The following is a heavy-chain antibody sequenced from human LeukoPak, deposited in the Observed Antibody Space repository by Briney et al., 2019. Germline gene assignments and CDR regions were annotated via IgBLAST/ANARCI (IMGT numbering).Heavy chain of an antibody. D-gene: IGHD3-16*01. CDR3: ARHRYGDVYHFDL. Sequence: SETLSLTCDVSGYSIANGYYWDWIRQPPGNGLEWIGSIYRTGSTDYYPSLKSRVTISVDTSKNQFSLKLSSVTAADTAVYYCARHRYGDVYHFDLWGQGTLVIVSS. V-gene: IGHV4-38-2*01. CDR1: GYSIANGYY. CDR2: IYRTGST. J-gene: IGHJ4*02.